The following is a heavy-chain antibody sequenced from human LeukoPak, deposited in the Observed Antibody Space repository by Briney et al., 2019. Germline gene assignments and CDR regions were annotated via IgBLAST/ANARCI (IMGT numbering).Heavy chain of an antibody. D-gene: IGHD2-21*01. CDR1: GFTFSSYW. Sequence: GGSLRLSCAASGFTFSSYWMHWVRQAPGKGLVWVSRVNTDGRSTSYGDSVKGRFTISRDNAKNTLYMQMNSLRAEDTAAYYCVRDVWGDRDSYFDQWGQGTLVTVST. J-gene: IGHJ4*02. CDR3: VRDVWGDRDSYFDQ. CDR2: VNTDGRST. V-gene: IGHV3-74*01.